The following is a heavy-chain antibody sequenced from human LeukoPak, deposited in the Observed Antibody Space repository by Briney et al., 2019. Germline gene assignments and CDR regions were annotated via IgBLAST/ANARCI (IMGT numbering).Heavy chain of an antibody. CDR1: GGSISSYY. CDR2: IYTSGST. V-gene: IGHV4-4*07. CDR3: ARESPGSSWYATVDY. D-gene: IGHD6-13*01. Sequence: SETLSLTCTVSGGSISSYYWSWIRQPAGKGLEWIGRIYTSGSTNYNPSLKSRVTMSVDTSKNQFSLKLSSVIAADTAVYYCARESPGSSWYATVDYWGQGTLVTVSS. J-gene: IGHJ4*02.